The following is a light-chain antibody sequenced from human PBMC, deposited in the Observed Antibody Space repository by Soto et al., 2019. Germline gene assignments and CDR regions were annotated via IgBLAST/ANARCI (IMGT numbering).Light chain of an antibody. CDR2: GAS. CDR1: HGVSTN. CDR3: QQYNNWWT. V-gene: IGKV3-15*01. Sequence: EIVLTQSPGTLSLSPGERATLSCRASHGVSTNLAWYQQKPGQAPRLLIYGASTRATGIPARFSGSGSGTEFTLTISSLQSEDFAVYYCQQYNNWWTFGQGTKVDIK. J-gene: IGKJ1*01.